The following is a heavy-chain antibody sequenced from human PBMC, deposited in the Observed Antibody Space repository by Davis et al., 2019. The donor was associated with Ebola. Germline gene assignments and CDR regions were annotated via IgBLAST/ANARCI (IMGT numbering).Heavy chain of an antibody. J-gene: IGHJ4*02. CDR3: ARGTNGYNPGGYFDS. D-gene: IGHD5-24*01. V-gene: IGHV5-51*01. Sequence: GGSLRLSCKGSGYSFTSYWIAWVRQMPGKGLECMGIIYPGDSETRYSPSFQGQVTISADKSISTAYLKWSSLKASDTAMYYCARGTNGYNPGGYFDSWGQGTLVTVSS. CDR2: IYPGDSET. CDR1: GYSFTSYW.